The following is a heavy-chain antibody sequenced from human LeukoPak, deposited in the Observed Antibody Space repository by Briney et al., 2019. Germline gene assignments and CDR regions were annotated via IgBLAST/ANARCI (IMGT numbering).Heavy chain of an antibody. J-gene: IGHJ3*02. D-gene: IGHD2-2*01. CDR2: ISGSGSTI. V-gene: IGHV3-48*03. CDR3: ARGPWGDIVVPAALHQSRDAFDI. CDR1: GFTFSSYE. Sequence: TGGSLRLSCAASGFTFSSYEMNWVRQAPGKGLEWVSYISGSGSTIYYADSVKGRFTISRDNAKNSLYLQMNSLRAEDTAVYYCARGPWGDIVVPAALHQSRDAFDIWGQGTMVTVSS.